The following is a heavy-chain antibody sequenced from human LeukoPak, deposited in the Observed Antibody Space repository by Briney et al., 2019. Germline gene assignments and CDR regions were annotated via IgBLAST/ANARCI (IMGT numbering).Heavy chain of an antibody. J-gene: IGHJ4*01. CDR2: ISYSGTT. Sequence: SSETLSLTCTVSGGSISSGDYYWTWIRQHPGKGLEWIGYISYSGTTYYNPSLKSRVTISVVTSKNQFSLKLSSVTAADTAVYYCASHCGGDYFDYWGHGTLVTVSS. CDR1: GGSISSGDYY. CDR3: ASHCGGDYFDY. V-gene: IGHV4-31*03. D-gene: IGHD4-23*01.